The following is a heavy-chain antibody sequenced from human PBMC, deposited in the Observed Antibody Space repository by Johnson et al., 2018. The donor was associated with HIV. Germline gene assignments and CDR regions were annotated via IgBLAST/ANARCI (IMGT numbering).Heavy chain of an antibody. D-gene: IGHD1-26*01. CDR1: GFIFSDFY. V-gene: IGHV3-11*04. Sequence: VQLVESGGGLVKPGGSLRLSCTASGFIFSDFYMSWIRQAPGKGLQWVAYISNSGSSPISDAESVKGRFTISRDNAKNSLYLQMNGLTVEDTALYFVARIGRVGGLSRALDVWGQGTMVTVSS. J-gene: IGHJ3*01. CDR3: ARIGRVGGLSRALDV. CDR2: ISNSGSSPI.